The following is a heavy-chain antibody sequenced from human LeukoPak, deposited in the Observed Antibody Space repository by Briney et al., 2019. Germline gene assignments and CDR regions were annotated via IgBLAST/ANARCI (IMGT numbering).Heavy chain of an antibody. J-gene: IGHJ4*02. CDR2: ISAYNGNT. D-gene: IGHD6-19*01. CDR1: GYTFTSYG. Sequence: ASVKVSCKASGYTFTSYGISWVRQAPGQGLEWMGWISAYNGNTNYAQKLQGRVTMTTDTSTSTACMELRSLRSDDTAVYYCARAPSVAVAGKPNYDYWGQGTLVTVSS. CDR3: ARAPSVAVAGKPNYDY. V-gene: IGHV1-18*01.